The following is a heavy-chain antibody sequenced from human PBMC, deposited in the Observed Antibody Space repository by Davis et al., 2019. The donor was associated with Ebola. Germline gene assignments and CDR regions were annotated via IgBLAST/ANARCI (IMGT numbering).Heavy chain of an antibody. D-gene: IGHD3-3*01. CDR3: TRAAFGSYYFDY. J-gene: IGHJ4*02. V-gene: IGHV3-13*01. CDR2: IGTAGDT. Sequence: GGSLRLSCAASRFTFSSYDMHWVRQATGKRLEWVSAIGTAGDTYYPGSVKGRFTITRANAKSSLYRQMNSLRAEETAVYYCTRAAFGSYYFDYWGQGTLVTVSS. CDR1: RFTFSSYD.